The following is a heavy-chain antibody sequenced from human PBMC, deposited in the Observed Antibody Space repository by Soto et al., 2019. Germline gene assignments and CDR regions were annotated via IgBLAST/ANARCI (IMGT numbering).Heavy chain of an antibody. CDR1: GFTFSSYG. V-gene: IGHV3-33*01. J-gene: IGHJ6*02. CDR3: ARVSITIFGVDYYGMDV. CDR2: IWYDGSNK. Sequence: GGSLRLSCAASGFTFSSYGMHLVRQAPGKGLEWVAVIWYDGSNKYYADSVKGRFTISRDNSKNTLYLQMNSLRAEDTAVYYCARVSITIFGVDYYGMDVWGQGTTVTVSS. D-gene: IGHD3-3*01.